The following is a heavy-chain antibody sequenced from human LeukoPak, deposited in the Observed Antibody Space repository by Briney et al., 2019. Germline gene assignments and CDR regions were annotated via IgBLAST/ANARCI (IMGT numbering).Heavy chain of an antibody. CDR1: GFTFSTYA. V-gene: IGHV3-64D*06. D-gene: IGHD7-27*01. CDR3: VKDHDWGAFHI. CDR2: ISSNGGTT. Sequence: GGSLRLSCSASGFTFSTYAMHWVRQAPGKGLEYVSGISSNGGTTYYADSVKGRFTISRDNSKNTLYLQMSSLGAEDTAVYYCVKDHDWGAFHIWGQGTMVTVSS. J-gene: IGHJ3*02.